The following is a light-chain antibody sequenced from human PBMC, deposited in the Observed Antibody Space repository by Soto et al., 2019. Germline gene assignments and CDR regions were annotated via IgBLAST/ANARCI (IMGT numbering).Light chain of an antibody. J-gene: IGKJ4*01. CDR3: QQYDSYPLT. Sequence: DTQMTQSPSTLSASVGDRVTITCRASQSISSWLAWYQHKPGKAPNLLIYKASSLESGVPSRFSGSGSGTEFTLTVSSLQPDDFATYYYQQYDSYPLTFGGGTKVEIK. V-gene: IGKV1-5*03. CDR1: QSISSW. CDR2: KAS.